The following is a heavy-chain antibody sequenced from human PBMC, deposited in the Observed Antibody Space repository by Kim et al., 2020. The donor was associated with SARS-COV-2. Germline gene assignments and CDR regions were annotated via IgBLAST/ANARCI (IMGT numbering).Heavy chain of an antibody. J-gene: IGHJ4*02. Sequence: GSLRLSCAASGFTFSSYAMHWVRQAPGKGLEWVAVISYDGSNKYYADSVKGRFTISRDNSKNTLYLQMNSLRAEDTAVYYCARDPNPNFDWLLSFDYWGQGTLVTVSS. CDR3: ARDPNPNFDWLLSFDY. D-gene: IGHD3-9*01. V-gene: IGHV3-30-3*01. CDR1: GFTFSSYA. CDR2: ISYDGSNK.